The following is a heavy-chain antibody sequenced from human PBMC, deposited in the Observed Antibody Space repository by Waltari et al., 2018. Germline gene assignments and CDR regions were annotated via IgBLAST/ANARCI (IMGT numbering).Heavy chain of an antibody. CDR1: GGPTSGGGYS. CDR3: ARCSSTSCYYDY. V-gene: IGHV4-31*03. Sequence: ESGPGRLKPSQPLSPPCTFPGGPTSGGGYSWSWIRQHPGKGREWIGYIYNSGSTYYNPSLKSRVTISVDTSKNQFSLKLSSVTAADTAVYYCARCSSTSCYYDYWGQGTLVTVSS. D-gene: IGHD2-2*01. J-gene: IGHJ4*02. CDR2: IYNSGST.